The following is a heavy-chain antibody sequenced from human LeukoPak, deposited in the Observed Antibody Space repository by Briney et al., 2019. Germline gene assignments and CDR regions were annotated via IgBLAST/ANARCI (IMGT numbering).Heavy chain of an antibody. CDR1: GFTFSSYE. Sequence: GGSLRLSCAASGFTFSSYEMNWVRQAPGKGLEWVSYISSSGSTIYYADSVKGRFTISRDNAKNSPYLQMNSLRAEDAAVYYCARMSVSSFDYWGQGTLVTVSS. V-gene: IGHV3-48*03. CDR2: ISSSGSTI. CDR3: ARMSVSSFDY. J-gene: IGHJ4*02.